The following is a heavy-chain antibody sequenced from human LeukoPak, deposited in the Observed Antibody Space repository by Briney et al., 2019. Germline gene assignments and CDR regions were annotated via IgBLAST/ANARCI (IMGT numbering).Heavy chain of an antibody. CDR2: ISGSGDST. Sequence: PGGSLRLSCAASGFTFSSHAMSWVRQAPGKGLEWVSVISGSGDSTYYADSVKGRFTISRDNSKNTLYLQTNSLRAEDTAVYYCAWGGSGYYAYWGQGTLVTVSS. J-gene: IGHJ4*02. CDR1: GFTFSSHA. CDR3: AWGGSGYYAY. V-gene: IGHV3-23*01. D-gene: IGHD3-3*01.